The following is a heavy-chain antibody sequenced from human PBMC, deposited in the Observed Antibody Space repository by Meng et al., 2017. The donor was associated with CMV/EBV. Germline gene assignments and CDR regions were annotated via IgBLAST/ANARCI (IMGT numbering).Heavy chain of an antibody. Sequence: VSGSSISSGDYYWGWIRQPPGKGLEWIGYIYYSGSTYCNPSLKSRVTISVDTSKNQFSLKLSSVTAADTAVYYCAREVVITSDWFDPWGQGTLVTVSS. CDR2: IYYSGST. J-gene: IGHJ5*02. V-gene: IGHV4-30-4*08. D-gene: IGHD3-22*01. CDR3: AREVVITSDWFDP. CDR1: GSSISSGDYY.